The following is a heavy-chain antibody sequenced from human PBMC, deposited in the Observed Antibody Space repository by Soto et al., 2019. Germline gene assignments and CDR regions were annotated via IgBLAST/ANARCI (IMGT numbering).Heavy chain of an antibody. CDR2: ISGSGGST. CDR1: GFTFSSYA. D-gene: IGHD3-10*01. V-gene: IGHV3-23*01. CDR3: AKSRTSRVRGVEGGYFDY. Sequence: GGSLRLSCAASGFTFSSYAMSWVRQAPGKGLEWVSAISGSGGSTYYADSVKGRFTISRDNSKNTLYLQMNSLRAEDTAVYYCAKSRTSRVRGVEGGYFDYWGQGTLVTVSS. J-gene: IGHJ4*02.